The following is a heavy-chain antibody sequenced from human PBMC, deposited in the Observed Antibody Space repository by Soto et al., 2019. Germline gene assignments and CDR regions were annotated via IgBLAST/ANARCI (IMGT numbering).Heavy chain of an antibody. Sequence: PRGSLRHSCAASTLIFTNYGMSGVGQAPGEGLEWVSAISGSGGTADYAESVNGRFSISRDNSKNTLYLQLNSLRVEDTAIYYCATISDRGIAAALDFWGQGTLVTVSP. V-gene: IGHV3-23*01. CDR2: ISGSGGTA. CDR3: ATISDRGIAAALDF. J-gene: IGHJ4*02. D-gene: IGHD6-13*01. CDR1: TLIFTNYG.